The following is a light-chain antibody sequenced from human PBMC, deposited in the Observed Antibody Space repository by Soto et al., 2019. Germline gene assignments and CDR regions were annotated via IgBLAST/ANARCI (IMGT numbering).Light chain of an antibody. CDR2: EVT. CDR3: SSSADTNSFV. CDR1: TGDIGAFNY. J-gene: IGLJ1*01. Sequence: QSALTQPTSASWSPGQSVTISCTGTTGDIGAFNYVSWYQQRPGKAPKLIIYEVTRRPSGVPDGIFASKSVTTASLTVSGLHDADEANYYCSSSADTNSFVFVTGTKLT. V-gene: IGLV2-8*01.